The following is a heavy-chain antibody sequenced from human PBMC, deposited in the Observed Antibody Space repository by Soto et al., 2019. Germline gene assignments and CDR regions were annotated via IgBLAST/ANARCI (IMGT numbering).Heavy chain of an antibody. Sequence: QVQLVQSGAEVKKPGASVKVSCKASGYTFTSYGISWVRQAPGQGLEWMGRISAYNGNTNYAQKHQGRVTNTTDPSQSADYMELRSLRSYDTAVYYCARELGGWGDYWGQGTLVTVSS. J-gene: IGHJ4*02. CDR1: GYTFTSYG. CDR2: ISAYNGNT. D-gene: IGHD3-16*01. CDR3: ARELGGWGDY. V-gene: IGHV1-18*01.